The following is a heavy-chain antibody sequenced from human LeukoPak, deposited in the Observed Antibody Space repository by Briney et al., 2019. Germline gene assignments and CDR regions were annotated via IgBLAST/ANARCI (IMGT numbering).Heavy chain of an antibody. Sequence: SSETLSLTCSVSGDSVTGGGYYWTWIRQHPGKGLEWIGYVYYTGVTYYSPSLQSRVTISVDTSKNQLSLKLSAVTAADTAVYFCARGPRDFYSFETWGQGALVTVS. CDR2: VYYTGVT. CDR3: ARGPRDFYSFET. J-gene: IGHJ5*02. CDR1: GDSVTGGGYY. D-gene: IGHD1-14*01. V-gene: IGHV4-31*03.